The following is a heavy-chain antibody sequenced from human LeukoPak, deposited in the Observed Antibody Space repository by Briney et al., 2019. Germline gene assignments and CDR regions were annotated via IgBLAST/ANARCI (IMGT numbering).Heavy chain of an antibody. Sequence: PGGSLRLSCAASGFTFSSYEMNWVRQAPGKGLEWVSYISSSGSTIYYADSVKGRFTTSRDNAKNSLYLQMNSLRAEDTAVYYCARAGIAVTHRWFDPWGQGTLVTVSS. CDR2: ISSSGSTI. CDR3: ARAGIAVTHRWFDP. J-gene: IGHJ5*02. D-gene: IGHD6-19*01. CDR1: GFTFSSYE. V-gene: IGHV3-48*03.